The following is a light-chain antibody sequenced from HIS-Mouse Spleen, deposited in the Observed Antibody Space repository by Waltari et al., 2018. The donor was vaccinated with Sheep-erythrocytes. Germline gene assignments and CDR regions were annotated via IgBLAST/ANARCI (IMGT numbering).Light chain of an antibody. CDR1: QSVSSY. J-gene: IGKJ2*01. Sequence: ETALTQSPATLSSPLGEIATLPGRASQSVSSYLAWYQQKPGQATRLLIYDASNRATGIPARFSGSGSGTDFTLTISSLEPEDFAVYYCQQRSNWYTFGQGTKLEIK. V-gene: IGKV3-11*01. CDR2: DAS. CDR3: QQRSNWYT.